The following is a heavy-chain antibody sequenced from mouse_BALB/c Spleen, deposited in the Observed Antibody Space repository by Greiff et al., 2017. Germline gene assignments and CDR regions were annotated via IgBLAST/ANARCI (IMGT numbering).Heavy chain of an antibody. CDR2: ISYSGST. D-gene: IGHD2-4*01. J-gene: IGHJ3*01. Sequence: EVQLQESGPGLVKPSQSLSLTCTVTGYSITSDYAWNWIRQFPGNKLEWMGYISYSGSTSYNPSLKSRISITRDTSKNQFFLQLNSVTTEDTATYYCARDLLDYGDEPTFAYWGQGTLVTVSA. V-gene: IGHV3-2*02. CDR1: GYSITSDYA. CDR3: ARDLLDYGDEPTFAY.